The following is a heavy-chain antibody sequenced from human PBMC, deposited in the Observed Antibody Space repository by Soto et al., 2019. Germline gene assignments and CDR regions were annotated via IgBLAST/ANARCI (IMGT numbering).Heavy chain of an antibody. CDR3: AKGDPYYFGMDV. Sequence: QVHLAESGGGVVQPGRSLRLSCAASGFSFSTYGMHWVRQAPGKGLEWVAVIWYDADKKFYVDSVKGRFTISRDNYKNTLYLQMNSLRAEDTAIYYCAKGDPYYFGMDVWGQGTTVTVSS. CDR1: GFSFSTYG. J-gene: IGHJ6*02. D-gene: IGHD3-16*01. CDR2: IWYDADKK. V-gene: IGHV3-33*06.